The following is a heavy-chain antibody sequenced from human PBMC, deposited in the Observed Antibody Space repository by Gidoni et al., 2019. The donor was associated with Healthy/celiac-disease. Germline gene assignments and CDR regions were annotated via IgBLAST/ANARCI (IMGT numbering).Heavy chain of an antibody. V-gene: IGHV3-48*03. CDR3: ARGNYDSSYADY. J-gene: IGHJ4*02. D-gene: IGHD3-22*01. CDR1: GFTVSSYE. CDR2: ISSSGSTI. Sequence: EVQLVESGGGLVQPGGSLRLCCAASGFTVSSYERTWVRQAPGKGLEWVSYISSSGSTISYADSVKGRFTISRDNAKNSLYLQMNSLRAEDTAVYYCARGNYDSSYADYWGQGTLVTVSS.